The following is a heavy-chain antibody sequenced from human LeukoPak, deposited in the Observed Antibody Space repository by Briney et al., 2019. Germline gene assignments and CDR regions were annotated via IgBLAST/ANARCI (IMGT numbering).Heavy chain of an antibody. CDR1: GYTFTSYY. CDR2: INPSGGST. CDR3: ARDLGWGSSSGYYYYMDV. D-gene: IGHD2-21*01. V-gene: IGHV1-46*01. J-gene: IGHJ6*03. Sequence: ASVKVSCKASGYTFTSYYMHWVRQASGQGLEWMGIINPSGGSTSYAQKFQGRVTMTRDTSTSTVYMELSSLRSEDTAVYYCARDLGWGSSSGYYYYMDVWGKGTTVTVSS.